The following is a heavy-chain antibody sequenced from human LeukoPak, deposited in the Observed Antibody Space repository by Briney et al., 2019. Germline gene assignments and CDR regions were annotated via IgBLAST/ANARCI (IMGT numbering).Heavy chain of an antibody. Sequence: SETLPLTCTVSGGSISSGDYYWSWLRQPPGKGLEWIGYIYYSASTNYNPSLKRRVIISVDTSKNQFSLKLSSVTAADTAVYYCARVDIVARRPNWFDPWGQGTLVTVSS. CDR1: GGSISSGDYY. J-gene: IGHJ5*02. CDR2: IYYSAST. V-gene: IGHV4-30-4*08. D-gene: IGHD5-12*01. CDR3: ARVDIVARRPNWFDP.